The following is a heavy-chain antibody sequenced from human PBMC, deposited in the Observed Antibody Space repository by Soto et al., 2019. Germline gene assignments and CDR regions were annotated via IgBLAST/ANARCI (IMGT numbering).Heavy chain of an antibody. CDR1: GYSFTSYW. V-gene: IGHV5-10-1*01. CDR2: IDPSDSYT. CDR3: ASQAPTMTGYGLYYYYYGMDV. Sequence: GESLKISCKGSGYSFTSYWISWVRQMPGKGLEWMGRIDPSDSYTNYSPAFQGHVTISADKSIRTAYLQWSSVKASDTAMYYCASQAPTMTGYGLYYYYYGMDVSGQGTTVTVSS. J-gene: IGHJ6*02. D-gene: IGHD3-9*01.